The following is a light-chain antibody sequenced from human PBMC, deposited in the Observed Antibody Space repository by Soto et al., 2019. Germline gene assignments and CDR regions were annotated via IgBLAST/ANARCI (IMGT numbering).Light chain of an antibody. CDR2: AAS. V-gene: IGKV1-9*01. CDR1: QGISSH. CDR3: QQHNTYPLT. J-gene: IGKJ4*01. Sequence: DIQLTQSPSFLSASVGDRVTITCRASQGISSHLAWYQQKPGRAPQLLIYAASTLQSGVPSRFSGIVSGTEFTLTISSLQPEDFATYYCQQHNTYPLTFGGGTKVEIK.